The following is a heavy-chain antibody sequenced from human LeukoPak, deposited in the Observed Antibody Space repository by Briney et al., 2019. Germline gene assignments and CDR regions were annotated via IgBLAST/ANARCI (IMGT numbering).Heavy chain of an antibody. CDR1: GPSISSGGYS. Sequence: PSATLSLTCPVSGPSISSGGYSSSWIRQPPGKGLEWIGYIYHSGSTYYNPSLKSPFTISVDRSKSQFSLKLSSVTAADTAVYYCARGGYDWGSVYYFDYWGQGTLVTVSS. V-gene: IGHV4-30-2*01. CDR3: ARGGYDWGSVYYFDY. J-gene: IGHJ4*02. D-gene: IGHD5-12*01. CDR2: IYHSGST.